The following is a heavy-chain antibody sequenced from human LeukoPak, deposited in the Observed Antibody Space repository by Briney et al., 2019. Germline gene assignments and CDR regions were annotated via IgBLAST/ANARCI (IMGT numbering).Heavy chain of an antibody. J-gene: IGHJ4*02. CDR1: GGTFSSYA. V-gene: IGHV1-69*05. Sequence: SVKVSCKASGGTFSSYAISWLRQAPGQGLEWMGRIIPIFGTANYAQKFQGRVTITTDESTSTDYMELSSLRSEDTAVYYCAREKRYSYGTAYYFDYWGQGTLVTVSS. CDR2: IIPIFGTA. CDR3: AREKRYSYGTAYYFDY. D-gene: IGHD5-18*01.